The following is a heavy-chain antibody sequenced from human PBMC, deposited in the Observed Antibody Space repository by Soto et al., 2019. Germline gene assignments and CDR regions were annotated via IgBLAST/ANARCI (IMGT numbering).Heavy chain of an antibody. CDR3: ARVKVEDIVVVVAATEYYYGMDV. CDR1: GYTFTSYA. J-gene: IGHJ6*02. D-gene: IGHD2-15*01. Sequence: ASVKVSCKASGYTFTSYAMHWVRQAPGQRLEWMGWINAGNGNTKYSQKFQGRVTITRDTSASTAYMELSSLRSEDTAVYYCARVKVEDIVVVVAATEYYYGMDVWGQGTTVTVPS. CDR2: INAGNGNT. V-gene: IGHV1-3*01.